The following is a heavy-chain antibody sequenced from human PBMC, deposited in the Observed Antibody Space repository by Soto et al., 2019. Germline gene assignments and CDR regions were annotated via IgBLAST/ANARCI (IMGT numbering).Heavy chain of an antibody. D-gene: IGHD1-26*01. CDR2: ISGSGGIT. CDR1: GFTFSSYA. Sequence: GGSLRRSCAASGFTFSSYAMSWVRQAPWKGLEWFSAISGSGGITYYADSVKGRFTISRDNSKNTLYLQMNSLRAEDTAVYYCEKREVVGATHLYEYWGQGTLVTVSS. V-gene: IGHV3-23*01. J-gene: IGHJ4*02. CDR3: EKREVVGATHLYEY.